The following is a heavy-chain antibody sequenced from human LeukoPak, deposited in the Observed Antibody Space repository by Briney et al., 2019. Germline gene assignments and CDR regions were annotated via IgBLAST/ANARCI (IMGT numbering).Heavy chain of an antibody. CDR3: AKDFYTMVDQTDY. CDR2: ITYTGHNE. Sequence: RGSLRLSCAASGFIFSAYGMHWVRQAPGKGLEWVAFITYTGHNEYYTDSVKGRFTISRDNSKNALYLQMNSLRDEDTAVYYCAKDFYTMVDQTDYWGQGTLVTVSS. D-gene: IGHD3-10*01. V-gene: IGHV3-30*02. CDR1: GFIFSAYG. J-gene: IGHJ4*02.